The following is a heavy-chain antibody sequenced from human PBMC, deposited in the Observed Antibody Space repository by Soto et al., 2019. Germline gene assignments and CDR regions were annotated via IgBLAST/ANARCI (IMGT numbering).Heavy chain of an antibody. CDR2: IYYSGST. J-gene: IGHJ6*02. CDR3: AREKQKAPYYYYGMDV. V-gene: IGHV4-39*07. CDR1: GGSISSGGYY. Sequence: PSETLSLTCTVSGGSISSGGYYWSWIRQHPGKGLEWIGYIYYSGSTYYNPSLKSRVTISVDTSKNQFSLKLSSVTAADTAVYYCAREKQKAPYYYYGMDVWGQGTTVTVSS. D-gene: IGHD6-13*01.